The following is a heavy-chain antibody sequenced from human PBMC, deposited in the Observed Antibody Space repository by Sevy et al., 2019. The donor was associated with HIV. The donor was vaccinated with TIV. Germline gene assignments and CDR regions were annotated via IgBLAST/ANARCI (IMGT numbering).Heavy chain of an antibody. CDR1: GASISSGSYY. CDR2: IYSSGST. V-gene: IGHV4-61*02. CDR3: VRGDVVVAYYYYGMDV. Sequence: SETLSLTCTVSGASISSGSYYWSWIRQPAGKGLEWIGRIYSSGSTNYNPSLKSRVTMSVDTSKNQFSLKLSSVTAADTAVYYCVRGDVVVAYYYYGMDVWGQRTTVTVSS. J-gene: IGHJ6*02. D-gene: IGHD2-21*01.